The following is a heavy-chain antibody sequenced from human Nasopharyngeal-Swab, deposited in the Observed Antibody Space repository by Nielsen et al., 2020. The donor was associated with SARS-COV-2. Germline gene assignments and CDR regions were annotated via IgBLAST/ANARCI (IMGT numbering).Heavy chain of an antibody. CDR2: IKQDGSEK. V-gene: IGHV3-7*01. CDR3: ARDSFSRVGAAGSSHYYYYGMDV. D-gene: IGHD6-13*01. Sequence: GGSLGLFCAASGFTFSSYWMSWVRPAPGKGLEWVANIKQDGSEKYYVDSVKGRFTISRDNAKNSLYLQMNSLRVEDTAVYYCARDSFSRVGAAGSSHYYYYGMDVWGQGTTVTVSS. CDR1: GFTFSSYW. J-gene: IGHJ6*02.